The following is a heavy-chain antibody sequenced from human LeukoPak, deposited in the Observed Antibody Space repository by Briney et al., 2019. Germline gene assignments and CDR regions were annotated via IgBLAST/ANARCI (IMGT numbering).Heavy chain of an antibody. CDR2: IYTSGST. Sequence: PSETLSLTCTVSGGSISSYYWSWIRQPAGKGLEWIGRIYTSGSTNYNPSLKSRVTISVDTSKNQFSLKLTSMTAADTAVYFCARGKALAEFDYWGQGTLVTVSS. CDR1: GGSISSYY. CDR3: ARGKALAEFDY. D-gene: IGHD6-19*01. V-gene: IGHV4-4*07. J-gene: IGHJ4*02.